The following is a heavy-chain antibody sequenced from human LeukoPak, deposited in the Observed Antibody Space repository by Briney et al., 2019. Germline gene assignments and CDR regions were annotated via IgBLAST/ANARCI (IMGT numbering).Heavy chain of an antibody. D-gene: IGHD3-22*01. V-gene: IGHV4-59*01. CDR1: GCPISSYY. Sequence: PSETLSLTCTVSGCPISSYYWSWIPQPPGKGLEWIGYIYYSGSTNYNPSLKSRVTISVDTSKNQFSLKLSSVTAADTAVYYCARFFNYDSSGYYYFDYWGQGTLVTVSS. J-gene: IGHJ4*02. CDR2: IYYSGST. CDR3: ARFFNYDSSGYYYFDY.